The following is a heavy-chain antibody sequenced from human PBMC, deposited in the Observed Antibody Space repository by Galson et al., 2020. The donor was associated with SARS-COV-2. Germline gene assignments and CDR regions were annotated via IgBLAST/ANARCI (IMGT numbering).Heavy chain of an antibody. J-gene: IGHJ3*02. CDR2: IGPGCGTT. V-gene: IGHV3-23*01. Sequence: SLKLPRASSCFALHTYAMSRVRQAPGKGLEWVSAIGPGCGTTHHADPVKGRFTISRDKSKNTLFLPKNSLRAEDTAVYYCAKDRGYYSGIDAFDIWGPGTMVTVSS. D-gene: IGHD3-22*01. CDR3: AKDRGYYSGIDAFDI. CDR1: CFALHTYA.